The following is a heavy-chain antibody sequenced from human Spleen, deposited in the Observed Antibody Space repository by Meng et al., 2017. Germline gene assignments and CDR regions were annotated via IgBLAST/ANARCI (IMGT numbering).Heavy chain of an antibody. CDR1: GFTFTDAS. CDR3: SGHIDY. V-gene: IGHV3-15*01. CDR2: NKRKFDGWTI. J-gene: IGHJ4*02. D-gene: IGHD5-12*01. Sequence: GESLKISCEGSGFTFTDASMNWVRQPPGKGLEWVGRNKRKFDGWTIDYAAPVKGRFTISRDDSKNTVYLQMSSLKTEDTAVYYCSGHIDYWGQGTLVTVSS.